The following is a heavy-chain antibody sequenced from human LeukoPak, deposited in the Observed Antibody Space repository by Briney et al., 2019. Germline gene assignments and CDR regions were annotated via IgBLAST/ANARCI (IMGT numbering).Heavy chain of an antibody. CDR2: IKQDGSEK. J-gene: IGHJ3*02. CDR1: GFTFSSYW. Sequence: GGSLRLSCAASGFTFSSYWMSWVRQAPGQGLEWVANIKQDGSEKYYVDSVKGRFTISRDNAKNSLYLQMNSLRAEDTAVYYCAREATVPTDDAFDIWGQGTMVTVSS. V-gene: IGHV3-7*04. CDR3: AREATVPTDDAFDI. D-gene: IGHD4-17*01.